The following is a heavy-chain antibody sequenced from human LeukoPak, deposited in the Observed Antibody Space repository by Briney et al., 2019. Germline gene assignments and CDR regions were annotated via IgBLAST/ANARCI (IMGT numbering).Heavy chain of an antibody. Sequence: GGSLGLSCAASGFTFSNAWMSWVRQAPGKGLEWVGRIKNKIDGGTTDYAAPVKGRFTISRDDSKNTLYLQMNSLKTEDTAVYYCTIISASVVGESFDYWGQGALVTVSS. CDR3: TIISASVVGESFDY. D-gene: IGHD2-15*01. V-gene: IGHV3-15*01. CDR2: IKNKIDGGTT. J-gene: IGHJ4*02. CDR1: GFTFSNAW.